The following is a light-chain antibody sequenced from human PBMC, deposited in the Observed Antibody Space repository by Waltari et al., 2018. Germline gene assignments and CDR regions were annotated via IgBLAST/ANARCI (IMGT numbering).Light chain of an antibody. Sequence: DIQMTQSPSSLSASVRDRVTITCRASQDISKYLSWYQQKPGKAPKLLIYGASNLETGVTSRFSGSGSGTDFTFTISSLQPEDIATYYCQQYDNLPVTFGQGTRVDIK. V-gene: IGKV1-33*01. J-gene: IGKJ1*01. CDR3: QQYDNLPVT. CDR1: QDISKY. CDR2: GAS.